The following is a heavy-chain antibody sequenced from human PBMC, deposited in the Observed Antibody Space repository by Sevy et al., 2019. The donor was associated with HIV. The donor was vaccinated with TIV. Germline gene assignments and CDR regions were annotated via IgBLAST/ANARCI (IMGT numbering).Heavy chain of an antibody. J-gene: IGHJ6*03. CDR3: ARSNCNPSRQLYYYYMDV. D-gene: IGHD1-20*01. V-gene: IGHV3-48*02. Sequence: GGSLRLSCAASGFTFSSYSMHWVRQAPGKGLEWVSYISSSSSTIYYADSVKGRFTISRDNAKNSLYLQMNSLRDEDTAVYYCARSNCNPSRQLYYYYMDVWGKGTTVTVSS. CDR1: GFTFSSYS. CDR2: ISSSSSTI.